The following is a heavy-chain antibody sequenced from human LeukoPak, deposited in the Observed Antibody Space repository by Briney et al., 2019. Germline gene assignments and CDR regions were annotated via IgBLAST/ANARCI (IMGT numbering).Heavy chain of an antibody. D-gene: IGHD3-22*01. CDR2: ISGSGGRT. CDR1: GFTFSSYA. V-gene: IGHV3-23*01. Sequence: WGSLRLSCAASGFTFSSYAMSWVRQAPGKGLEWVSSISGSGGRTYYADSVKGRFTISRDNPKNTLYLQMNSLRAEDTAVYYCVKAPAYYFDSSGYYSPFDDWGQGTLVTVSS. J-gene: IGHJ4*02. CDR3: VKAPAYYFDSSGYYSPFDD.